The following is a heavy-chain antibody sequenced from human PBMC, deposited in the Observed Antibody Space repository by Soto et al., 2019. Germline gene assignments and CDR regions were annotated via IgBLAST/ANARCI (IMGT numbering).Heavy chain of an antibody. CDR2: IIPIFGTA. D-gene: IGHD6-6*01. CDR3: ATHTLKSIAARPGFDY. CDR1: GGTFSSYA. Sequence: VKVSCKASGGTFSSYAISWVRQAPGQGLEWMGGIIPIFGTANYAQKFQGRVTITADESTSTAYMELSSLRSEDTAVYYCATHTLKSIAARPGFDYWGQGTLVTVSS. J-gene: IGHJ4*02. V-gene: IGHV1-69*13.